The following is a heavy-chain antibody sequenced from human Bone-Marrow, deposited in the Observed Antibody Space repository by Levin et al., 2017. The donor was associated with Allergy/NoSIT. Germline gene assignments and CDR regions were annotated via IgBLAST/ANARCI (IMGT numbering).Heavy chain of an antibody. J-gene: IGHJ4*02. D-gene: IGHD3-22*01. Sequence: SETLSLTCAVHGGSFSGYYWSWIRQPPGKGLEWIGEIHHRGNTKSNPSLKSRVTISVDTSKNQFSLSLSSVTAADTAVYYCARDVLLYYDTSGPLWGTFDYWGQGTLVTVSS. CDR1: GGSFSGYY. CDR3: ARDVLLYYDTSGPLWGTFDY. V-gene: IGHV4-34*01. CDR2: IHHRGNT.